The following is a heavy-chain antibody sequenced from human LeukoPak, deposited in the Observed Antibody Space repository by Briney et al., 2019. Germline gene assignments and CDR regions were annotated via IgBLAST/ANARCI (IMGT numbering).Heavy chain of an antibody. Sequence: GGSLRLSCAASGFTFSSYEMNWVRQAPGKGLEGVSYISSSGSTIYYADSVKGRFTISRDNAKNSLYLQMNSLRAEDTAVYYCARLGYGDYVGWFDPWGQGTLVTVSS. D-gene: IGHD4-17*01. CDR2: ISSSGSTI. CDR1: GFTFSSYE. J-gene: IGHJ5*02. V-gene: IGHV3-48*03. CDR3: ARLGYGDYVGWFDP.